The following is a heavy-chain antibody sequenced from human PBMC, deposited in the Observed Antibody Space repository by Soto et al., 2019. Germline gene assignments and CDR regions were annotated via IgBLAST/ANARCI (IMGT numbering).Heavy chain of an antibody. D-gene: IGHD5-18*01. V-gene: IGHV4-30-2*01. CDR3: AREDTAMDTFDY. CDR2: IYHSGST. CDR1: GGSISSGGYS. Sequence: PSETLSLTCAVSGGSISSGGYSWSWIRQPPGKGLEWIGYIYHSGSTYYNPSLKSRVTISVDRSKNQFSLKLSSVTAADTAVYYCAREDTAMDTFDYWGQGTLVTVS. J-gene: IGHJ4*02.